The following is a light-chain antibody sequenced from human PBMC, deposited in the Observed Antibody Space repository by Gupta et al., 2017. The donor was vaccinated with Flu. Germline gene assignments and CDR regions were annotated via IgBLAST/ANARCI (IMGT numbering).Light chain of an antibody. CDR1: ALPNQY. CDR3: QSSDSSGTDVR. J-gene: IGLJ2*01. Sequence: SYELPQPPSVSVSPGRTARIACSGDALPNQYSYWYQQKPGQAPVLVTYKDNERPSGIPERFSGSSSGTTVTLTISGVQAEDEADYYCQSSDSSGTDVRFGGGTKLTVL. CDR2: KDN. V-gene: IGLV3-25*03.